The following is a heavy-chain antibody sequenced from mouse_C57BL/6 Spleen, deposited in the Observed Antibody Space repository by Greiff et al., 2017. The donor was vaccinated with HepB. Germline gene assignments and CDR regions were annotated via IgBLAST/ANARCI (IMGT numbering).Heavy chain of an antibody. CDR1: GYAFSSYW. CDR3: ARYDCSSYAMDY. CDR2: IYPGDGDT. Sequence: QVPLQQSGAELVKPGASVKISCKASGYAFSSYWMNWVKQRPGKGLAWIGQIYPGDGDTNYNGKFKGKATLTADKSSSTAYMQLSRLTSEDSAVYFCARYDCSSYAMDYWGQGTSVTVSS. D-gene: IGHD1-1*01. J-gene: IGHJ4*01. V-gene: IGHV1-80*01.